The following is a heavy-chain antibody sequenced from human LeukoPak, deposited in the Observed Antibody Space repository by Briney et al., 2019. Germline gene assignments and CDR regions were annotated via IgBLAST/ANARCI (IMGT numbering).Heavy chain of an antibody. CDR3: ARGRVSSSTWYSTYYYYFYMDV. Sequence: SETLSLTCTVSGGSISSYYWSWIRQPPGKGLEWIGYIYYSGSTNYNPSLKSRVTISVDTSKNQFSLRLSSVTAADTAVYYCARGRVSSSTWYSTYYYYFYMDVWGKGTTVTVSS. D-gene: IGHD1-1*01. CDR2: IYYSGST. V-gene: IGHV4-59*01. J-gene: IGHJ6*03. CDR1: GGSISSYY.